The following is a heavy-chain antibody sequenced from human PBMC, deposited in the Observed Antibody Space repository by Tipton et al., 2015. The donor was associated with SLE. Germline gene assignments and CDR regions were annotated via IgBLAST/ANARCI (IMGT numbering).Heavy chain of an antibody. J-gene: IGHJ4*02. CDR3: ARDPDYGDPGTFDY. CDR2: ISYSGGS. D-gene: IGHD4-17*01. Sequence: TLSLTCTVSGGSISSYYWSWIRQPPGKGLEWIGYISYSGGSNYNPSLKSRVSMSLDTSKNQFSLTLKSVTAADTAVYYCARDPDYGDPGTFDYWGQGTLVTVSS. V-gene: IGHV4-59*01. CDR1: GGSISSYY.